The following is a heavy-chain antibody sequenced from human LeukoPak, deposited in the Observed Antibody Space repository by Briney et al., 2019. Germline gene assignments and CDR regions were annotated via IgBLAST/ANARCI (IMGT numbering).Heavy chain of an antibody. CDR2: IYYTGRT. D-gene: IGHD6-13*01. CDR3: ARDRPGDSSLDY. CDR1: GGSISRDY. V-gene: IGHV4-59*01. Sequence: SETLSLTCTVSGGSISRDYWSWIRQPPGKGLEWIGYIYYTGRTDYNPSLKSRVTISVDASNNQFSLKLSSVTAADTAVYYCARDRPGDSSLDYWGQGTLVTVSS. J-gene: IGHJ4*02.